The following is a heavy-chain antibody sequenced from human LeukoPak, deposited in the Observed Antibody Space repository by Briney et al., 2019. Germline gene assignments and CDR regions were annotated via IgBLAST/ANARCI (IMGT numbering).Heavy chain of an antibody. CDR2: INPNSGGT. D-gene: IGHD2-15*01. CDR1: GGTFSSYA. V-gene: IGHV1-2*02. CDR3: ARDRLRLGYERTNWFDP. Sequence: GASVKVSCKASGGTFSSYAISWVRQAPGQGLEWMGWINPNSGGTIYAQNFQGRVTMTRDTPISTAYMELSSLRSDDTAVYYCARDRLRLGYERTNWFDPWGQRTLVTVSA. J-gene: IGHJ5*02.